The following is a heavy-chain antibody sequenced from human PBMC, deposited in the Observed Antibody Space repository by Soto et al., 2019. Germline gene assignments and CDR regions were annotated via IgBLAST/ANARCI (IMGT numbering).Heavy chain of an antibody. D-gene: IGHD6-19*01. V-gene: IGHV1-18*01. CDR1: GYTFTSYG. CDR3: ARESAVAALDP. CDR2: ISAYNGNT. Sequence: QVPLVQSGAEVKKPGASVKISCKASGYTFTSYGISWVRQAPGQGLEWMGWISAYNGNTNYAQKLQGRVTMTTDTSTSTVYMELRSLRSDDTAVYYCARESAVAALDPWGQGTLVTVSS. J-gene: IGHJ5*02.